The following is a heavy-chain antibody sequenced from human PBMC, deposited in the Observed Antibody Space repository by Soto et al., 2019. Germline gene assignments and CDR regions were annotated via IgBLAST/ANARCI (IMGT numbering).Heavy chain of an antibody. CDR2: IYYSGST. D-gene: IGHD2-21*02. CDR3: ASYCGGDCSSNFDY. Sequence: QVQLQESGPGLVKPSQTLSLTCTVSGGSISSGGYYWSWIRQHPGKGLEWIGYIYYSGSTYYNPSIKGRVTISVATSKNQFYLKLSSVTAADTAVYYCASYCGGDCSSNFDYWGQGTLVTVSS. CDR1: GGSISSGGYY. V-gene: IGHV4-31*03. J-gene: IGHJ4*02.